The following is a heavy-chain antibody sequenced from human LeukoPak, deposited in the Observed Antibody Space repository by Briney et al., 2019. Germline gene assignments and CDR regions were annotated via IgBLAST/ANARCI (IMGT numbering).Heavy chain of an antibody. CDR3: ARTADWSYFDY. CDR1: GGSISSSNW. D-gene: IGHD3-9*01. CDR2: IYHSGST. Sequence: PSETLSLTCAVSGGSISSSNWWTWGRQPPGKGLEGIGEIYHSGSTNYNPSLKRRVTISVDKAKNQFSLKLSSVTAADTPVYYCARTADWSYFDYWGQGTLVTVSS. J-gene: IGHJ4*02. V-gene: IGHV4-4*02.